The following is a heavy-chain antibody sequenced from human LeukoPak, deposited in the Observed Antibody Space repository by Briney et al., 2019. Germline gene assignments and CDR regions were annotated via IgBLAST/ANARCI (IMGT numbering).Heavy chain of an antibody. J-gene: IGHJ4*02. CDR3: ARDSGSGYYDFDY. CDR2: ISSSSSYT. D-gene: IGHD3-22*01. CDR1: GFTFSSYS. V-gene: IGHV3-21*01. Sequence: PGGSLRLSCAASGFTFSSYSMNWVRQAPGKGLEWVSSISSSSSYTYYADSVKGRFTISRDNAKNSLYLQMNSLRADDTAVYFCARDSGSGYYDFDYWGQGTLVTVSS.